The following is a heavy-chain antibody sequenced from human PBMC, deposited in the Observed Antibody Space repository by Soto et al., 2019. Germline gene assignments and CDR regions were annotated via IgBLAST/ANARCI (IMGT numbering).Heavy chain of an antibody. V-gene: IGHV4-31*03. J-gene: IGHJ6*02. CDR1: GGSISSGGYY. CDR2: IYYSGST. Sequence: SETLSLTCTVSGGSISSGGYYWSWIRQHPGKGLEWIGYIYYSGSTYYNPSLKSRVTISVDTSKNQFSLKLSSVTAADTAVYYCARDLGTDLGNQDYGGNSDLYYYYGMDVWGQGTTVTVSS. D-gene: IGHD4-17*01. CDR3: ARDLGTDLGNQDYGGNSDLYYYYGMDV.